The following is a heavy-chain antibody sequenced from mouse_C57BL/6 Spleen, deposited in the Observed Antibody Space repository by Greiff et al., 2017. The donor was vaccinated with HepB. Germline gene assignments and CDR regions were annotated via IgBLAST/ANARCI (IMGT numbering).Heavy chain of an antibody. V-gene: IGHV1-18*01. D-gene: IGHD1-1*01. CDR3: ARRDYDGSISYYAMDY. J-gene: IGHJ4*01. Sequence: EVQLQQSGPELVKPGASVKIPCKASGYTFTDYNMDWVKQSHGKSLEWIGDINPNHGGTIYNQKFKGKAKLTVDKYSSTSYMALRSLTSEDTAVYYCARRDYDGSISYYAMDYWGQGTSVTVSA. CDR2: INPNHGGT. CDR1: GYTFTDYN.